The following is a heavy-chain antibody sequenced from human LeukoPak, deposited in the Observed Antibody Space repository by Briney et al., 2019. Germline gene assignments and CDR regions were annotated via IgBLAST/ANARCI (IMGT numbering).Heavy chain of an antibody. CDR1: GFTFGDYS. Sequence: GGSLRLSCTVSGFTFGDYSMSWVSQAPGKGLEWVGFIRSKAYGGTTEYAASVKGRFTISRDDSKSIAYLQMNSLKTEDTAVYYCTCAVRIAPLPFFCYWGQGTLVTVSS. D-gene: IGHD6-13*01. CDR2: IRSKAYGGTT. J-gene: IGHJ4*02. CDR3: TCAVRIAPLPFFCY. V-gene: IGHV3-49*04.